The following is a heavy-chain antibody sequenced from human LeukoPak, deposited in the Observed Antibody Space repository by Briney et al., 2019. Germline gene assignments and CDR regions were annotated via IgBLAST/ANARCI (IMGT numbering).Heavy chain of an antibody. CDR2: ISYDGSNK. V-gene: IGHV3-30-3*01. CDR3: ARDFHITMVRGVISSVFDY. D-gene: IGHD3-10*01. J-gene: IGHJ4*02. Sequence: PGGPLRLSCAASGFTFSSYAMHWVRQAPGKGLEWVAVISYDGSNKYYADSVKGRFTISRDNSKNTLYLQMNSLRAEDTAVYYCARDFHITMVRGVISSVFDYWGQGTLVTVSS. CDR1: GFTFSSYA.